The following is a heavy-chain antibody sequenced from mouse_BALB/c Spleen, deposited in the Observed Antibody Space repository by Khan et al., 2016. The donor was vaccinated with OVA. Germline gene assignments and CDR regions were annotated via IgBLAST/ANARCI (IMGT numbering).Heavy chain of an antibody. J-gene: IGHJ1*01. D-gene: IGHD1-1*01. Sequence: QVQLQQPGAELVRPGTSVKLSCKASGYSFTSYWMNWVKQRPGQGLEWIGIIHPSDSETKLNQKFKDKATLTVDKSSSTAYMQLRSPTSEDSAVXYGARGTTTSYWYFDVWGAGITVTVSS. CDR2: IHPSDSET. CDR1: GYSFTSYW. CDR3: ARGTTTSYWYFDV. V-gene: IGHV1-61*01.